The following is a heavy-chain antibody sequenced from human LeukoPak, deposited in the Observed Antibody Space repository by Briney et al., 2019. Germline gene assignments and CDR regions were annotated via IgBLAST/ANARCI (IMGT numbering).Heavy chain of an antibody. CDR3: ARGAGSSWYGDY. J-gene: IGHJ4*02. Sequence: SLRLSCAASGFTFSSNAMNWVRQAPGKGLEWVAVISSDGNNQYYADSVKGRFTISRDNSKNTVYLQMNSLRNEDTAMYYCARGAGSSWYGDYWGQGTLVTVTS. CDR2: ISSDGNNQ. CDR1: GFTFSSNA. D-gene: IGHD6-13*01. V-gene: IGHV3-30-3*01.